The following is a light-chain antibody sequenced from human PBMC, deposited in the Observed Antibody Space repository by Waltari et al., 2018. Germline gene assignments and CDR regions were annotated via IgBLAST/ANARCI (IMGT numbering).Light chain of an antibody. Sequence: DIQMTQSPSSLSASVGDRVTITCRASQTIPRYLNWYQQKPGKAPKLLSYGISNLHSGVPSRFSGSGSGTDFTLTISSLQPEDFATYYCQQSTSIPLTFGGGTKVDIK. CDR1: QTIPRY. CDR3: QQSTSIPLT. CDR2: GIS. J-gene: IGKJ4*01. V-gene: IGKV1-39*01.